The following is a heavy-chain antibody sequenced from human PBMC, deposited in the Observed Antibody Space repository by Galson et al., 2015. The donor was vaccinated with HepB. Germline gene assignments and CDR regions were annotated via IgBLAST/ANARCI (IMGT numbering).Heavy chain of an antibody. CDR2: ITPIFGTA. D-gene: IGHD6-25*01. J-gene: IGHJ4*02. CDR1: GGTFSTHA. CDR3: AREAIAAATSPVDY. V-gene: IGHV1-69*13. Sequence: SVKVSCKASGGTFSTHAMSWVRQAPGQGLEWMGGITPIFGTASYGQKFQGRVTITADESTSAVYMELSSLAYEDTAVYYCAREAIAAATSPVDYWGQGTLVTVSS.